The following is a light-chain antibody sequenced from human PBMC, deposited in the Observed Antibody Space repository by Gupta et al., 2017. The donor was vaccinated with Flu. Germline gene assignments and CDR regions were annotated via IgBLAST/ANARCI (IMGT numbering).Light chain of an antibody. CDR2: DAS. Sequence: DIQMTQSPSFLSASVGDRVTFTCRASQFIGNPLAWFQQKPGRAPDLLIYDASTLQSGAPSRFSGSGSGTEFTLTVDSLQPEDVATYYCLQLKTFPRTFGQGT. CDR1: QFIGNP. V-gene: IGKV1-9*01. CDR3: LQLKTFPRT. J-gene: IGKJ2*01.